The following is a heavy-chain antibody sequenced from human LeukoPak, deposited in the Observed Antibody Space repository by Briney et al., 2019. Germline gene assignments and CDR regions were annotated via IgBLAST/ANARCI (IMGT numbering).Heavy chain of an antibody. J-gene: IGHJ5*02. CDR1: GFTFSSYA. V-gene: IGHV3-30*04. Sequence: GRSLRLSCAASGFTFSSYAMHWVRQAPGKGLEWVAVISYDGSNKYYADSVKGRFTISRDNSKNTLYLQMNSLRAEDTAVYYCARDLKPYYDFWSGYRNWFDPWGQGTLVTSPQ. CDR2: ISYDGSNK. CDR3: ARDLKPYYDFWSGYRNWFDP. D-gene: IGHD3-3*01.